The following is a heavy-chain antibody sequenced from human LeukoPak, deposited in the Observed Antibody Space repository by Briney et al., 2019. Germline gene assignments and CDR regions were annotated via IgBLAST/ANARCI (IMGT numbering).Heavy chain of an antibody. J-gene: IGHJ4*02. CDR3: ARGPLYYYDSSGRNDY. D-gene: IGHD3-22*01. Sequence: GASVKVSCKASGYTFTSYDINWVRQATGQGLEWMGWMNSNSGNTGYAQKFQGRVTMTRNTSISTAYMELSSLRSEDTAVYYCARGPLYYYDSSGRNDYWGQGTLVTVSS. CDR2: MNSNSGNT. CDR1: GYTFTSYD. V-gene: IGHV1-8*01.